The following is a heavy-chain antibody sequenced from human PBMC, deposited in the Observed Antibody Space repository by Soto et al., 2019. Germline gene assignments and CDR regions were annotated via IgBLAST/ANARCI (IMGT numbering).Heavy chain of an antibody. Sequence: ASVKVSCKASGYTFTSYGISWVRQAPGQGLEWMGWISAYNGNTNYAQKLQGRVTMTTDTSTSTAYMELRSLRSDDTAVYYCARNRGSGYANDALDIWGQGTMVTVSS. CDR1: GYTFTSYG. J-gene: IGHJ3*02. CDR2: ISAYNGNT. V-gene: IGHV1-18*01. CDR3: ARNRGSGYANDALDI. D-gene: IGHD3-22*01.